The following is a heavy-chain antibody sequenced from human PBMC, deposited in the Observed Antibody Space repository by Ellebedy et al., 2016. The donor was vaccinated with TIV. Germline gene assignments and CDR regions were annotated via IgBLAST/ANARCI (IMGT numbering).Heavy chain of an antibody. V-gene: IGHV3-13*01. CDR1: GFTLSSYD. D-gene: IGHD1-1*01. CDR3: ARATAGFDY. Sequence: GESLKISCAASGFTLSSYDMHWVRQATGKGLEWVSAIGTAGDTYYPGSVKGRFTISRENAKNSLYLQMNSLRAEDTAVYYCARATAGFDYWGQGTLVTVSS. J-gene: IGHJ4*02. CDR2: IGTAGDT.